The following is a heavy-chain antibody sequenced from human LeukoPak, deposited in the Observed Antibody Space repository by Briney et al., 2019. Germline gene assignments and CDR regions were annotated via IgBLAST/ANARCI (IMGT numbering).Heavy chain of an antibody. D-gene: IGHD6-19*01. CDR2: INPNSGGT. CDR3: ASGAVADSRSIKIDY. V-gene: IGHV1-2*02. CDR1: GYTXTGYY. J-gene: IGHJ4*02. Sequence: GASVKVSCKASGYTXTGYYTHWVRQAPGQGLEWMGWINPNSGGTKYAQKFQGRVTMTRDTSISTAYMELSRLRSDDTAVYYCASGAVADSRSIKIDYWGQGTLVTVSS.